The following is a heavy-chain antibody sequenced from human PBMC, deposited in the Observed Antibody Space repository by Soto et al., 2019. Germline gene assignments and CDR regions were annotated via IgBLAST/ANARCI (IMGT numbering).Heavy chain of an antibody. CDR1: GFTFSSYA. V-gene: IGHV3-23*01. J-gene: IGHJ4*02. D-gene: IGHD5-18*01. CDR3: AKDGIQLGGEWPRGRVYYFDY. Sequence: GGSLRLSCAASGFTFSSYAMSWVRQAPGKGLEWVSAISGSGGSTYYADSVKGRFTISKANSKNTLYLQMNSLRAEDTAVYYCAKDGIQLGGEWPRGRVYYFDYWGQGTLVTVSS. CDR2: ISGSGGST.